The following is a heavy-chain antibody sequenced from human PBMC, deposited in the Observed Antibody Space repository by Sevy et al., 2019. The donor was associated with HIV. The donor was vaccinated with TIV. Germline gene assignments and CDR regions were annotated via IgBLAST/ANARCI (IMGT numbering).Heavy chain of an antibody. V-gene: IGHV3-15*01. J-gene: IGHJ4*02. CDR3: ATAPGYYDSAPFDY. D-gene: IGHD3-22*01. Sequence: GGSLRLSCAVSGFTFNNAWMNWVRQAPGTGLQWVGLIKSKIAGETTDYAAPVKGRFTISRDDSKNTQFLQMNSLKIEDTAVYYCATAPGYYDSAPFDYWGPGTLVTVSS. CDR1: GFTFNNAW. CDR2: IKSKIAGETT.